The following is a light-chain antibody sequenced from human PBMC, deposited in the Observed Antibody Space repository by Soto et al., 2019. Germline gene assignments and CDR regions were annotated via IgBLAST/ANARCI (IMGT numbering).Light chain of an antibody. CDR1: SSDVGRYDY. CDR2: EVT. Sequence: QSALTQPRSVSGSPGQSVTISCTGTSSDVGRYDYVSWYQQHPGKAPKLIIYEVTDRPSGVSNRFSGSKSGNTASLTISGLQAEDEAEYYCSSYTNINTRACVFGTGTKVTVL. V-gene: IGLV2-14*01. CDR3: SSYTNINTRACV. J-gene: IGLJ1*01.